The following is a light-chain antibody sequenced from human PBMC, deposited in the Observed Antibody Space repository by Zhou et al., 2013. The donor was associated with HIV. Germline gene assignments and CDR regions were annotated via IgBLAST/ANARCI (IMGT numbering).Light chain of an antibody. Sequence: DIQMTQSPYTLSASVGDRVTITCRASQNINNWLAWYQQKPGKAPKLLIYKASSLESGVPSKFSGSGSGTEFTLTITSLQPDDFATYYCQQYFSYPFTFGPGTKVDVK. CDR3: QQYFSYPFT. CDR1: QNINNW. V-gene: IGKV1-5*03. CDR2: KAS. J-gene: IGKJ3*01.